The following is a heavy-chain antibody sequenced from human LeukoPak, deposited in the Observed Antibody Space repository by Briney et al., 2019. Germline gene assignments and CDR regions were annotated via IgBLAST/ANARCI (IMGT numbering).Heavy chain of an antibody. CDR3: AREDYDYAFDI. CDR2: ISSSGSTI. Sequence: GGSLRFSCAASGFTFSDYYMSWIRQAPGKGLEWVSYISSSGSTIYYADSVKGRFTISRDNAKNSLYLQMNSLRAEDTAVYYCAREDYDYAFDIWGQGTMVTVSS. V-gene: IGHV3-11*01. D-gene: IGHD4-17*01. CDR1: GFTFSDYY. J-gene: IGHJ3*02.